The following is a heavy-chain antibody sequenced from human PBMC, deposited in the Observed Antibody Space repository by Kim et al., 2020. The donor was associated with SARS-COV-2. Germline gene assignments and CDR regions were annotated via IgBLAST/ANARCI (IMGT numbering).Heavy chain of an antibody. D-gene: IGHD2-15*01. CDR1: GFTFSSYA. V-gene: IGHV3-30*04. Sequence: GGSLRLSCAASGFTFSSYAMHWVRQAPGKGLEWVAVISYDGSNKYYVDSVKGRFTISRDNSKNTLYLQMNSLRAEDTAVYYCARDFLLFSCSGGSCPVDYYYGMDVWGQGTTVTVSS. J-gene: IGHJ6*02. CDR2: ISYDGSNK. CDR3: ARDFLLFSCSGGSCPVDYYYGMDV.